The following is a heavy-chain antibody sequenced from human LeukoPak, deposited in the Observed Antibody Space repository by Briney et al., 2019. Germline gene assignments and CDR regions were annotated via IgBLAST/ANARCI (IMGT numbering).Heavy chain of an antibody. V-gene: IGHV4-39*07. J-gene: IGHJ6*03. Sequence: PSETLSLTCTVSGGSISSSAYHWGWIRQPPGKGLEWIGSIHNSGSTNYNPPLKSRVTISVDTSKNQFSLKLSSVTAADTAVYYCARRRRYGSGSYYYYMDVWGKGTTVTISS. CDR1: GGSISSSAYH. CDR2: IHNSGST. CDR3: ARRRRYGSGSYYYYMDV. D-gene: IGHD3-10*01.